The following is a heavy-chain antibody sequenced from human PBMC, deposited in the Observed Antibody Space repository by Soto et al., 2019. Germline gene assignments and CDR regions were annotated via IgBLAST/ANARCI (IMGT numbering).Heavy chain of an antibody. J-gene: IGHJ4*02. Sequence: ASVKVSCKVSGYTLTELSMHWVRQAPGRGLEWMGGFDPEDGETIYAQKFQGRVTMTEDTSTDTVYMDLRSLRSEDTAVYYCARIFGGSYYDSSGYFDYWGQGTLVTVSS. CDR2: FDPEDGET. V-gene: IGHV1-24*01. D-gene: IGHD3-22*01. CDR3: ARIFGGSYYDSSGYFDY. CDR1: GYTLTELS.